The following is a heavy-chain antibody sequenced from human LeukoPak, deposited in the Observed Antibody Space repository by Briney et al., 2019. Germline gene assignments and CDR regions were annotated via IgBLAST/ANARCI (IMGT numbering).Heavy chain of an antibody. CDR1: GFIFDEYG. J-gene: IGHJ3*02. CDR2: INWNGANT. D-gene: IGHD3-9*01. V-gene: IGHV3-20*01. CDR3: ARVQYNTSYHNAFAI. Sequence: RPGGSLRLSCAASGFIFDEYGMSWVPQAPGKGLEWVSGINWNGANTGYGDSVKGRFTISRDNAKNSLHLQMSSLRAEDTALYHCARVQYNTSYHNAFAIWGQGTMVTVSS.